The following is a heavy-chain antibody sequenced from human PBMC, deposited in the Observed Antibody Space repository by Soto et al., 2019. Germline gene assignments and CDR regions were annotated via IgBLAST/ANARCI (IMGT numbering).Heavy chain of an antibody. CDR3: AKDPYSGVLVPVAIGFDP. CDR1: GFTFSNYA. D-gene: IGHD2-2*01. J-gene: IGHJ5*02. CDR2: ISGSGGSA. V-gene: IGHV3-23*01. Sequence: HPGGSLRLSCAASGFTFSNYAMTWVRQGPGKGLEWVSAISGSGGSAYYADSVKGRFTIPRDNSKNTLYLQMNSLRADDSGVYYCAKDPYSGVLVPVAIGFDPWGPGTLVTVSS.